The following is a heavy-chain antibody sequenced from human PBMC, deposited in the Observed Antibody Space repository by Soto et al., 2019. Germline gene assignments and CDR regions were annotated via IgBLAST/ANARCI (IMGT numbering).Heavy chain of an antibody. J-gene: IGHJ4*02. Sequence: GGSLRLSCAAPGFTFSSYSMSWVRQAPGKGLEWVSSISSSSSYIYYADSVKGRFTISRDNAKNSLYLQMNSLRAEDTAVYYCARSPESPRRYDYIWGSYRYPAPFDYWGQGTLVTVSS. V-gene: IGHV3-21*01. D-gene: IGHD3-16*02. CDR3: ARSPESPRRYDYIWGSYRYPAPFDY. CDR1: GFTFSSYS. CDR2: ISSSSSYI.